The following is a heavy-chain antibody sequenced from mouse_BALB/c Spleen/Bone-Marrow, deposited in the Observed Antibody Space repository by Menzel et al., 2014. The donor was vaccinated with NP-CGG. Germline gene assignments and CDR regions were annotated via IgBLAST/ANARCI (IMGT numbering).Heavy chain of an antibody. V-gene: IGHV1-69*02. CDR1: GYTFTSFW. CDR2: IYPSDSYT. Sequence: QVPLQQSGAELVRPGASVKLSCKDSGYTFTSFWINWVKQRPGQGLEWIGNIYPSDSYTNYNQKFKDKATLTVDKSSSTAYMQLSSPTSEDSAVYYCTRTYDYDEGGFDYWGQGTTLTVSS. CDR3: TRTYDYDEGGFDY. J-gene: IGHJ2*01. D-gene: IGHD2-4*01.